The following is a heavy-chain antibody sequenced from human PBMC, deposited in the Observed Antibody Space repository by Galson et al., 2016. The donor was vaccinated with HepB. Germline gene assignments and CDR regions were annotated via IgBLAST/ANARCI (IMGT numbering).Heavy chain of an antibody. CDR3: AKGRYCGGDCYSSDY. V-gene: IGHV3-23*01. CDR1: GFTFSSNA. J-gene: IGHJ4*02. D-gene: IGHD2-21*02. Sequence: SLRLSCAASGFTFSSNAMNWARQAPGKGLQWVSGISGGGVSTHYADSVKGRFTISRDNSKNTLYLQMNSLRAEDTAVYYCAKGRYCGGDCYSSDYWGQGTLVTVSS. CDR2: ISGGGVST.